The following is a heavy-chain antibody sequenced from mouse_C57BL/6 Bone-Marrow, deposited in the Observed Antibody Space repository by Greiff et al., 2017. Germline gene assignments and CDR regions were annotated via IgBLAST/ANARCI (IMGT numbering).Heavy chain of an antibody. D-gene: IGHD2-1*01. Sequence: VQLQQSGAELARPGASVKMSCKASGYTFTSYTMHWVKPRPGQGLEWIGYINPSSGYTKYNQKFKDKATLTADKSSSAAYMQLGSLTSEDSAVYYCSREPHYYGYWYFDVWGTGTTVTVSS. CDR1: GYTFTSYT. CDR3: SREPHYYGYWYFDV. V-gene: IGHV1-4*01. CDR2: INPSSGYT. J-gene: IGHJ1*03.